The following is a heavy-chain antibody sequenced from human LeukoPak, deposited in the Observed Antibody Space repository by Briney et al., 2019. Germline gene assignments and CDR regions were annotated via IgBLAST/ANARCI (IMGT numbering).Heavy chain of an antibody. V-gene: IGHV3-21*01. J-gene: IGHJ4*02. D-gene: IGHD3-9*01. Sequence: GGSLRLSCAASGFTFSSYSMNWVRQAPGKGLEWVSSISSSSSYIYYADSVKGRFTISRDNAKNSLYLQMNSLRAEDTAAYYCARDLSGILTGYYSDFDYWGQGTLVTVSS. CDR1: GFTFSSYS. CDR2: ISSSSSYI. CDR3: ARDLSGILTGYYSDFDY.